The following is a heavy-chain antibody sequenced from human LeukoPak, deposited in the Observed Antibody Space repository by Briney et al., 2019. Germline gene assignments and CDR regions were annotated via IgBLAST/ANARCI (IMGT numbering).Heavy chain of an antibody. Sequence: GGSLRLSCAASGFTFSSYGMHWVRQAPGKGLEWVAVISFDGSHEYYADSAKGRFTISRDNSKNTLYLQMNNLRAEDMAVYYCVKGVGPTKSGPFGPWGQGTLVTVSS. J-gene: IGHJ5*02. CDR1: GFTFSSYG. V-gene: IGHV3-30*18. CDR2: ISFDGSHE. CDR3: VKGVGPTKSGPFGP. D-gene: IGHD1-26*01.